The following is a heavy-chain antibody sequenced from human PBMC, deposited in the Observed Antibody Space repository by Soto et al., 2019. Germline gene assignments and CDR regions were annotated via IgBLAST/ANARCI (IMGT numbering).Heavy chain of an antibody. CDR3: ARDGCSSTSCSYYYYYGMDV. CDR2: ISAYNGNT. CDR1: GYTFTSYG. V-gene: IGHV1-18*01. J-gene: IGHJ6*02. Sequence: GASVKVACKASGYTFTSYGISWVRQAPGQGLEWMGWISAYNGNTNYAQKLQGRVTMTTDTSTSTAYMELRSLRSDDTAVYYCARDGCSSTSCSYYYYYGMDVWGQGTTVTVSS. D-gene: IGHD2-2*01.